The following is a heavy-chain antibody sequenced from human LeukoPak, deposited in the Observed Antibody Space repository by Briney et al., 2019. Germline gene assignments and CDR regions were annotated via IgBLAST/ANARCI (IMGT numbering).Heavy chain of an antibody. D-gene: IGHD4-17*01. J-gene: IGHJ4*02. CDR3: ARRGNYGDYFDY. Sequence: ASVTVSCKASGYTFTGYYMHWVRQAPGQGLEWMGWINPNSGSTNYAQKFQGRVTMTRDTSISTAFMDLSRLRSDDTAVYYCARRGNYGDYFDYWGQGTLVTVSP. CDR1: GYTFTGYY. CDR2: INPNSGST. V-gene: IGHV1-2*02.